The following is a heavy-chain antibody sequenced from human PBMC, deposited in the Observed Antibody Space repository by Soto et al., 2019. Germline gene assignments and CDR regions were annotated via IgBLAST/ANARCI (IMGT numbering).Heavy chain of an antibody. V-gene: IGHV4-34*01. CDR3: AASLAIAVAGNGRDDAFDI. D-gene: IGHD6-19*01. J-gene: IGHJ3*02. CDR1: GGSFSGYY. Sequence: SETLSLTCAVYGGSFSGYYWSWIRQPPGKGLEWIGEINHSGSTNYNPSLKSRVTISVDTSKNQFSLKLRSVTAADTAVYYCAASLAIAVAGNGRDDAFDIWGQGTMVTVSS. CDR2: INHSGST.